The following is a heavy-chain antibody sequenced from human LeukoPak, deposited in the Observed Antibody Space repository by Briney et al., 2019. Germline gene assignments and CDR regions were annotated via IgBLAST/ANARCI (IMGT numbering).Heavy chain of an antibody. Sequence: ASVKVSCKASGYTFTSYDINWVRQATGQGLEWMGWMNPNSGNTGYAQKFQGRVTMTRNTSISTAYMELSSLRSEDTAVYYCARGPDPLLRYFDWLLLDYWGQGTLVTVSS. CDR3: ARGPDPLLRYFDWLLLDY. V-gene: IGHV1-8*01. CDR1: GYTFTSYD. D-gene: IGHD3-9*01. J-gene: IGHJ4*02. CDR2: MNPNSGNT.